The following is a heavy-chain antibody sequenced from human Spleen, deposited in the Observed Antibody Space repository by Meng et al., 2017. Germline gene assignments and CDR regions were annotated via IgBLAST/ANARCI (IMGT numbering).Heavy chain of an antibody. D-gene: IGHD3-10*01. CDR1: GFTFSSYA. V-gene: IGHV3-23*04. J-gene: IGHJ4*02. CDR2: MTGRGDYT. CDR3: AKAYGSESYSFFFDF. Sequence: EVRLVESGGGLVQPGGSLRLSCAASGFTFSSYAMGWVRQAPGKDLEWVSLMTGRGDYTNNADSVKGRFTISRDNSRNTLFLQMNSLRAEDTAVYHCAKAYGSESYSFFFDFWGQGTLVTVSS.